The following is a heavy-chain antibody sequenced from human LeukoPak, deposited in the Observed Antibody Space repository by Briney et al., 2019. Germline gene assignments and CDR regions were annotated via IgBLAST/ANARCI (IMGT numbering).Heavy chain of an antibody. J-gene: IGHJ4*02. V-gene: IGHV4-4*07. D-gene: IGHD6-13*01. CDR3: ARSHPGWYMEQQGTYYFNY. Sequence: SETLSLTCTVSGGSISSYYWSWIRQPAGKGLEWIGRINTSGSTNYNPSLKSRVTMSVDRSKNQFSLKLSSVTAADTAVYYCARSHPGWYMEQQGTYYFNYWGQGTLVTVSS. CDR1: GGSISSYY. CDR2: INTSGST.